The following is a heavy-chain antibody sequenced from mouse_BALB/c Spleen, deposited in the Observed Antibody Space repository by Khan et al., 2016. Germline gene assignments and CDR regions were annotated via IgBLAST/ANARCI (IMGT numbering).Heavy chain of an antibody. D-gene: IGHD2-1*01. CDR2: INPFNDGT. CDR3: ARSGNLAMDY. CDR1: GFTFISYV. V-gene: IGHV1S136*01. Sequence: VQLQQPGPELVKPGASVKMSCKASGFTFISYVMHWVKQKPGQGLEWIGYINPFNDGTNYNENFKGKATLTSDKSSSTAYMDLSSLTSEDSAVYYCARSGNLAMDYWGQGTSVTVSS. J-gene: IGHJ4*01.